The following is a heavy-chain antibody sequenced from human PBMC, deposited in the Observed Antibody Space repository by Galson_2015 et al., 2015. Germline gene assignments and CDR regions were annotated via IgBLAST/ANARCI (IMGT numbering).Heavy chain of an antibody. CDR2: ISSSGSTI. CDR1: GFTFSSYE. D-gene: IGHD6-13*01. Sequence: SLRLSCAASGFTFSSYEMNWVRQAPGKGLEWVSYISSSGSTIYYADSVKGRFTISRDNAKNSLYLQMNSLRAEDTAVYYCAREGLAYSSSWYSWFDPWGQGTLVTVSS. CDR3: AREGLAYSSSWYSWFDP. V-gene: IGHV3-48*03. J-gene: IGHJ5*02.